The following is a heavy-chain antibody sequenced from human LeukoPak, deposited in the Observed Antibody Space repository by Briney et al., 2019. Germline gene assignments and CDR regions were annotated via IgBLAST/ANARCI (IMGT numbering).Heavy chain of an antibody. CDR2: INPNSGGT. V-gene: IGHV1-2*06. D-gene: IGHD4-17*01. Sequence: ASVKVSCKASGYTFTGYYMHWVRQAPGQGLEWMGRINPNSGGTNYAQKFQGRVTMTRDTSISTAYMELSRLRSDDTAVDYCAREGYDDYGDYYFDYWGQGTLVTVSS. J-gene: IGHJ4*02. CDR3: AREGYDDYGDYYFDY. CDR1: GYTFTGYY.